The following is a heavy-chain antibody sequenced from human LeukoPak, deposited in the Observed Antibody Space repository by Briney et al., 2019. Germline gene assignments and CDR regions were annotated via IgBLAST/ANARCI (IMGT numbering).Heavy chain of an antibody. CDR3: ARGEVGATPYYYGMDV. V-gene: IGHV1-18*01. J-gene: IGHJ6*02. D-gene: IGHD1-26*01. CDR1: GYTFTSYG. CDR2: ISAYNGNT. Sequence: ASVKVSCKASGYTFTSYGISWVRQAPGQGLEWMGWISAYNGNTNYAQKLQGRVTMTTDTSTSTAYMELRSLRSDDTAVYYCARGEVGATPYYYGMDVWGQGTTVTVSS.